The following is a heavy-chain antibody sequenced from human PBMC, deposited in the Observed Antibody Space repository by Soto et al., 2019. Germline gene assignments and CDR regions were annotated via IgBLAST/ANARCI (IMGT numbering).Heavy chain of an antibody. J-gene: IGHJ4*02. CDR3: AKDHGIGRGRDYFDY. D-gene: IGHD3-10*01. CDR1: GGSFSGYY. CDR2: INHSGST. V-gene: IGHV4-34*01. Sequence: PSETLSLTCAVYGGSFSGYYWSWIRQPPGKGLEWIGEINHSGSTNYNPSLKSRVTISVDKSKNQFSLKLSSVTAADTAVYYCAKDHGIGRGRDYFDYWGQGTLVTVSS.